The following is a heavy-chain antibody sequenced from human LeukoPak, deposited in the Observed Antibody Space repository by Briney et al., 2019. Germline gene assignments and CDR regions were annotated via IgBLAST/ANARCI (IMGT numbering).Heavy chain of an antibody. J-gene: IGHJ5*02. CDR2: INPNSGGT. Sequence: ASVKVSCKASGYTFTGYYMHWVRQAPGQGLEWMGWINPNSGGTNYAQKFQGRVTMTRDTSISTAYMELSRLRSDETAVYYCARRDYSSSSSRFDPWGQGTLVTVSS. CDR1: GYTFTGYY. CDR3: ARRDYSSSSSRFDP. V-gene: IGHV1-2*02. D-gene: IGHD6-13*01.